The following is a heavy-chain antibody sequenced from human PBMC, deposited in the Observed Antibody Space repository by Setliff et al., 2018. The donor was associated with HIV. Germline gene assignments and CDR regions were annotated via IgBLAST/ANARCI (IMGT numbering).Heavy chain of an antibody. CDR2: IYHSGRT. V-gene: IGHV4-39*01. J-gene: IGHJ4*02. CDR1: GGSISSSDHY. D-gene: IGHD3-22*01. Sequence: SETLSLTCTVSGGSISSSDHYWGWIRQPPGKGLEWIGSIYHSGRTFYNPPFKSRVTISVDTPKIQFSLRLSSVTAADTAVYYCARLGGLRYYVSIDYFDYWGQGMLVTVSS. CDR3: ARLGGLRYYVSIDYFDY.